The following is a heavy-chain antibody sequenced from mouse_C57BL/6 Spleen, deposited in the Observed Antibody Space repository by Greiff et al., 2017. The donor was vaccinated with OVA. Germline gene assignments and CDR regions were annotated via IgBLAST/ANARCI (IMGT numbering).Heavy chain of an antibody. Sequence: QVQLQQSGAELVKPGASVKLSCKASGYTFTSYWMQWVKQRPGQGLEWIGEIDPSDSYTNYNQKFKGKATLTVDTSSSTAYMQLSSLTSEDSAVYYCARRGLRDAMDYWGQGTSVTVSS. CDR2: IDPSDSYT. J-gene: IGHJ4*01. CDR3: ARRGLRDAMDY. V-gene: IGHV1-50*01. D-gene: IGHD2-2*01. CDR1: GYTFTSYW.